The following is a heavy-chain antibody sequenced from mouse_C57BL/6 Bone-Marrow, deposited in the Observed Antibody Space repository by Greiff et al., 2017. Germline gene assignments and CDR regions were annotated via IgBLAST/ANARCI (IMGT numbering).Heavy chain of an antibody. CDR1: GYTFTSYW. J-gene: IGHJ2*01. Sequence: VQLQQPGAELVRPGTSVKLSCKASGYTFTSYWMHWVKQRPGQGLEWIGVIDPSDSYTNYNQKFKGKATLTVDTSSSTAYMQLSSLTSEDSAVYYCARIGTVVATEYFDYWGQGTTLTVSS. D-gene: IGHD1-1*01. CDR3: ARIGTVVATEYFDY. CDR2: IDPSDSYT. V-gene: IGHV1-59*01.